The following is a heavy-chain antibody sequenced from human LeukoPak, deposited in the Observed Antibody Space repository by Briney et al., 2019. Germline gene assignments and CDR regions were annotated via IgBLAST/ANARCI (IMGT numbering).Heavy chain of an antibody. J-gene: IGHJ4*02. CDR1: GFTFSRHW. CDR3: ASGVGATKAFDY. Sequence: PGGSLRLSCAASGFTFSRHWMSWIRQAPGKGLEWVSYISSSGSTIYYADSVKGRFTISRDNAKNSLYLQMNSLRAEDTAVYYCASGVGATKAFDYWGQGTLVTVSS. V-gene: IGHV3-11*04. D-gene: IGHD1-26*01. CDR2: ISSSGSTI.